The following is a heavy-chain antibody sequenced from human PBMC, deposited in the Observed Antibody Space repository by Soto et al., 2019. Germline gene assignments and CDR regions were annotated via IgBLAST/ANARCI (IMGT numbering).Heavy chain of an antibody. D-gene: IGHD2-8*01. J-gene: IGHJ4*02. CDR3: AKALLGYCTNGVCYSTDY. CDR2: ISGSGGST. CDR1: GFTFSSYA. V-gene: IGHV3-23*01. Sequence: EVQLLESGGGLVQPGGSLRLSCAASGFTFSSYAMSWVRQAPGKGLEWVSAISGSGGSTYYADSVKGRFTISRDNSKNTLYLQMNSLRAEDTAVYYCAKALLGYCTNGVCYSTDYWGQGTLVTVSS.